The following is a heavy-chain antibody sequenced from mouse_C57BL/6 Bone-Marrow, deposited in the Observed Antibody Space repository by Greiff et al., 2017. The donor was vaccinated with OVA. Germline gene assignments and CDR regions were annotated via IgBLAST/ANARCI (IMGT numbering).Heavy chain of an antibody. D-gene: IGHD1-1*01. CDR3: ARRGYYGSSFWYCDV. CDR2: IYWDDDK. Sequence: QVQLKESGPGILQSSQTLSLTCSFSGFSLSTSGMGVSWIRQPSGKGLEWLAHIYWDDDKRYNPSLKSRLTISKATSRNQVFLKITSVDTADTATYYCARRGYYGSSFWYCDVWGTGTTVTVSS. J-gene: IGHJ1*03. V-gene: IGHV8-12*01. CDR1: GFSLSTSGMG.